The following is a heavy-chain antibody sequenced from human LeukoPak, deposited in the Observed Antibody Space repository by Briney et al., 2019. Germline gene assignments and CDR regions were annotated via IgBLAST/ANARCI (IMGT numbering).Heavy chain of an antibody. CDR2: IYYSGST. D-gene: IGHD3-10*01. J-gene: IGHJ4*02. Sequence: SETLSLTCTVSGGSISSYYWSWIRQPPGKGLEWIGSIYYSGSTNYNPSLKSRVTMSVDTSKNQFSLKLSSVTAADTAVYYCARDVYYYGSGSYYYFDYWGQGTLVTVSS. CDR1: GGSISSYY. CDR3: ARDVYYYGSGSYYYFDY. V-gene: IGHV4-59*12.